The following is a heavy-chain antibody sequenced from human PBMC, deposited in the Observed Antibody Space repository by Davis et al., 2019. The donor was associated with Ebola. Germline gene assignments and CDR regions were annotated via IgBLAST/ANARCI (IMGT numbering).Heavy chain of an antibody. Sequence: MPSETLSPTFTVPGGSISSYYWSWIRQPPGKGLEWIGSIYHSGSTNYSPSLKNRVTISADTSKNQFSLRLKSVTAADTAMYYCARDYVYWGQGILVTVSS. CDR2: IYHSGST. J-gene: IGHJ4*02. V-gene: IGHV4-59*12. CDR1: GGSISSYY. CDR3: ARDYVY. D-gene: IGHD2-8*01.